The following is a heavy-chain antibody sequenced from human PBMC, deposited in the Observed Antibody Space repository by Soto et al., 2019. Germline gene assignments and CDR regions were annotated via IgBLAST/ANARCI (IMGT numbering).Heavy chain of an antibody. Sequence: GGSLRLSCAASGFTFDDYAMHWVRQAPGKGLEWVSGISWNSGSIGYADSVKGRFTISRDNAKNSLYLQMNSLRAEDTALYYCAKDISEGLRTGWFDPWGQGTLVTVSS. CDR3: AKDISEGLRTGWFDP. V-gene: IGHV3-9*01. CDR2: ISWNSGSI. J-gene: IGHJ5*02. D-gene: IGHD5-12*01. CDR1: GFTFDDYA.